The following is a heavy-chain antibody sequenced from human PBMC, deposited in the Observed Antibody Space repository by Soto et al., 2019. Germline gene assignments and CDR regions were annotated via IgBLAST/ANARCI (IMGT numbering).Heavy chain of an antibody. CDR1: GGSVSSGGYF. CDR3: ARSPNYYYYGFDV. CDR2: IYYSGST. V-gene: IGHV4-61*08. Sequence: AETLSLTCTVSGGSVSSGGYFWSWLRQSPGKRLEWIAYIYYSGSTNDNPSLKSRATISVDTSKSQVSLTLTSMTAADAALYYCARSPNYYYYGFDVWGQGTAVTVSS. J-gene: IGHJ6*02. D-gene: IGHD3-10*01.